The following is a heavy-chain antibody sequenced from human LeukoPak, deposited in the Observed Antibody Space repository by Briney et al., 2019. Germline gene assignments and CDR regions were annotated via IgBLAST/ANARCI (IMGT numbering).Heavy chain of an antibody. D-gene: IGHD3-22*01. Sequence: GGSLRLSCAASGFTLSDYYMSWIRQAPGKGLEWVSYISSSGSTIYYADSVKGRFTISRDNAKNSLYLQMNSLRAEDTAVYYCARYYYYDSSGYLVYCGQGTLVTVSS. CDR3: ARYYYYDSSGYLVY. CDR1: GFTLSDYY. J-gene: IGHJ4*02. V-gene: IGHV3-11*01. CDR2: ISSSGSTI.